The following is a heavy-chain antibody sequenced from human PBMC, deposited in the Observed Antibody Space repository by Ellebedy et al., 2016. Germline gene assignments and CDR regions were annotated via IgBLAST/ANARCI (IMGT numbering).Heavy chain of an antibody. CDR3: ARDRWSNAFDV. V-gene: IGHV3-11*01. CDR1: GFSFSDYY. CDR2: ISSSGSTT. J-gene: IGHJ3*01. Sequence: GESLKISXVASGFSFSDYYMSWIRQAPGKGLECVAYISSSGSTTYHADSVKDRFTISRDNAKNSLYLEMNSLRAEDTAVYYCARDRWSNAFDVWGQGTIVTVSS. D-gene: IGHD3-3*01.